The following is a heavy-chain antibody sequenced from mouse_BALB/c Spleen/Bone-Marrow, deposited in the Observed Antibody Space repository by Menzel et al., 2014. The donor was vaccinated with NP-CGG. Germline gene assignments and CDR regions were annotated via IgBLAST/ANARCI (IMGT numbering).Heavy chain of an antibody. CDR1: GFNIKDTY. Sequence: CGAELVKPGASVKLSRTASGFNIKDTYMHWVKQRPEQGLEWIGRIDPANGNTKYDPKFQGKATITADTSSNTAYLQLSSLTSEDTAVYYCARGYYDYVYAMDYWGQGTSVTVSS. D-gene: IGHD2-4*01. CDR2: IDPANGNT. V-gene: IGHV14-3*02. J-gene: IGHJ4*01. CDR3: ARGYYDYVYAMDY.